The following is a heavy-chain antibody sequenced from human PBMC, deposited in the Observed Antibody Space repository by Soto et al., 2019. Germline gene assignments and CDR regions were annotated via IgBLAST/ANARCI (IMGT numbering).Heavy chain of an antibody. CDR3: ARDFTGWELLSDGESQNNDAFDI. CDR1: GFTFSSYA. CDR2: ISGSGSTI. D-gene: IGHD1-26*01. V-gene: IGHV3-23*01. J-gene: IGHJ3*02. Sequence: HPGGSLRLSCAASGFTFSSYAVSWVRQAPGKGPEWISSISGSGSTIYYADSVKGRFTISRDNSKNTLYLQMSSLRAEDTAVYYCARDFTGWELLSDGESQNNDAFDIWGQGTMVTVSS.